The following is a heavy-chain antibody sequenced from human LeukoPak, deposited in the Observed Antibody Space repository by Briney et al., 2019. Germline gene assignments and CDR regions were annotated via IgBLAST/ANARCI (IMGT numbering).Heavy chain of an antibody. CDR2: IKQDGSEK. CDR1: GFRFNSYW. CDR3: ARQWSGYYTGYYFDY. Sequence: GGSLRLSXVASGFRFNSYWMSWVRQAPGKGLEWVANIKQDGSEKYYVDSVKGRFTISRDNAKNSLHLQLNSLRVEDTAVYYCARQWSGYYTGYYFDYWGQGTLVTVSS. D-gene: IGHD3-3*01. J-gene: IGHJ4*02. V-gene: IGHV3-7*01.